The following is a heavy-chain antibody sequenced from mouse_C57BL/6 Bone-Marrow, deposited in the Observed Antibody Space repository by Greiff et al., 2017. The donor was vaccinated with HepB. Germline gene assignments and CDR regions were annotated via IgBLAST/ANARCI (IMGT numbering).Heavy chain of an antibody. CDR2: IDPSDSYT. J-gene: IGHJ1*03. Sequence: VQLQQSGAELVKPGASVKLSCKASGYTFTSYWMQWVKQRPGQGLEWIGEIDPSDSYTNYNQKFKGKATLTVDTSSSTAYMQLSSLTSEDSAVYYCALSGSGGYFDVWGTGTTVTVSS. V-gene: IGHV1-50*01. D-gene: IGHD1-1*01. CDR3: ALSGSGGYFDV. CDR1: GYTFTSYW.